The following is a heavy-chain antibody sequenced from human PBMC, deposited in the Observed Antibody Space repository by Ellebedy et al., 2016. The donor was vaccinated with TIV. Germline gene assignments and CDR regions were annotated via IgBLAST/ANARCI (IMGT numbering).Heavy chain of an antibody. V-gene: IGHV4-59*12. Sequence: SETLSLTXTVSGYSISSSYYWSWIRQPPGKGLEWIGYIYYSGSTNYNPSLKSRVTISVDTSKNQFSLKLSSVTAADTAVYYCARGRGRWLQFGYWGQGTLVTVSS. J-gene: IGHJ4*02. CDR1: GYSISSSYY. CDR3: ARGRGRWLQFGY. D-gene: IGHD5-24*01. CDR2: IYYSGST.